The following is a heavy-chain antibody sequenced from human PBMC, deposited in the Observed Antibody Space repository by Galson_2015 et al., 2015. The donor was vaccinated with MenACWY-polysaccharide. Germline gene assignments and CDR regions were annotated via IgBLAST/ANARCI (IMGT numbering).Heavy chain of an antibody. CDR1: GFTFSSYW. CDR2: ISSDGSST. V-gene: IGHV3-74*01. Sequence: SLRLSCAASGFTFSSYWMHWVRQAPGKGLVWVSRISSDGSSTSYADSVKGRFTISRDNSKNTLFLQMNGLTAEDTAVYYCVKAHETSGWNRGPGYWGQGTLVTVSS. CDR3: VKAHETSGWNRGPGY. D-gene: IGHD6-19*01. J-gene: IGHJ4*02.